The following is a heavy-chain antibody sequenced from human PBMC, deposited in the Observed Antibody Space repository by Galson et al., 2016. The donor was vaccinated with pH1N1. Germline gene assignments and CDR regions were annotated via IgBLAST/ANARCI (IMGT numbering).Heavy chain of an antibody. Sequence: PALVKPPQTLTLTCTFSGFSLQTSGVAVGWIRQPPGQALEWLALIFWDDDERYSPSLKSRLTITKETSRNQVVLTVSNRDPVDTATYYCAHTPVGTPTTCSFEYWGQGTLVTVSS. CDR3: AHTPVGTPTTCSFEY. CDR1: GFSLQTSGVA. J-gene: IGHJ4*02. CDR2: IFWDDDE. V-gene: IGHV2-5*02. D-gene: IGHD2-15*01.